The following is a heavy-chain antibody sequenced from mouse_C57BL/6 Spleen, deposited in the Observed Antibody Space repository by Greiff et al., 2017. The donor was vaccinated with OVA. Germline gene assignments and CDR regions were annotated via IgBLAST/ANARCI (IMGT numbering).Heavy chain of an antibody. J-gene: IGHJ4*01. CDR1: GYTFTSYT. CDR2: INPSSGYT. Sequence: QVQLQQSGAELARPGASVKMSCKASGYTFTSYTMHWVKQRPGQGLEWIGYINPSSGYTKYNQKFKDKATLTADKSSSTAYMQLSSLTSEDSAVYYCARWGLGNYYARDYWGQGTSVTVSS. V-gene: IGHV1-4*01. CDR3: ARWGLGNYYARDY. D-gene: IGHD4-1*01.